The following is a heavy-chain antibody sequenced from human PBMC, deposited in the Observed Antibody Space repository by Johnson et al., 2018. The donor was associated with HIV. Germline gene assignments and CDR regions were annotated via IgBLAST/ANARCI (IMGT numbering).Heavy chain of an antibody. J-gene: IGHJ3*02. D-gene: IGHD5-24*01. Sequence: VQLVESGGGFVLPGGSLRLSCAASGITVSSNYMTWVRQGPGKGLEWVSVLNSGGGTYYADSVQGRFTISRDNSKNTLYLQMTSLRAEDTAVYYCARGCRDGYPCDVFDIWGQGTTVTVSS. CDR3: ARGCRDGYPCDVFDI. CDR2: LNSGGGT. CDR1: GITVSSNY. V-gene: IGHV3-66*01.